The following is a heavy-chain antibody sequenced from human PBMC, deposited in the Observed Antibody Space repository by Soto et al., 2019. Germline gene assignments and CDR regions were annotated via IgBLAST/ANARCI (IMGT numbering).Heavy chain of an antibody. CDR3: ARAGPYGSGSYYNPGRGDWFDP. CDR2: ISAYNGNT. D-gene: IGHD3-10*01. CDR1: GYTFTSYG. J-gene: IGHJ5*02. V-gene: IGHV1-18*01. Sequence: ASVKVSCKASGYTFTSYGISWVRQAPGQGLEWMGWISAYNGNTNYAQKLQGRVTMTTDTSTSTAYMELRSLRSDDTAVYYCARAGPYGSGSYYNPGRGDWFDPWGQGTLVTVSS.